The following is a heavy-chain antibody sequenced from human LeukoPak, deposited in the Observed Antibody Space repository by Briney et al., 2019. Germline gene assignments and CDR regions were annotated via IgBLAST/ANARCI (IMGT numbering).Heavy chain of an antibody. D-gene: IGHD2-2*01. V-gene: IGHV4-30-4*01. CDR3: AREGADGVVPAALGDAFDI. J-gene: IGHJ3*02. CDR1: GGSLRSGDYY. CDR2: FYYSGST. Sequence: PSQTLSLTCTVSGGSLRSGDYYWSWIRQPPGKGLEWIGYFYYSGSTYYNPSLKSRVTISVDTSKNQFSLKLSSETAADTAVYYCAREGADGVVPAALGDAFDIWGQGTMVTVSS.